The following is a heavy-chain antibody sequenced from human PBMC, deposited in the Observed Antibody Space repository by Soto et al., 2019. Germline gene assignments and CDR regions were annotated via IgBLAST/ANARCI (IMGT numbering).Heavy chain of an antibody. CDR3: ARAISGYVT. CDR1: GITYNTYA. J-gene: IGHJ4*02. CDR2: INVGNGDT. D-gene: IGHD5-12*01. Sequence: VQLVQSGAEIKKTGASVMLSCKASGITYNTYAIHWVRQAPGQGLEWMGWINVGNGDTRYPQIFEGRVTLARDTSANTVYMDMGSLKTEDTGIYYCARAISGYVTWGQGTLVTVSS. V-gene: IGHV1-3*01.